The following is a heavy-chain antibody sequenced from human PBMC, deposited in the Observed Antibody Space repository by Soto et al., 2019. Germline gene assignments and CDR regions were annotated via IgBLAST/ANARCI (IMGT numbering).Heavy chain of an antibody. CDR3: GRDIPTIHGDYDFWSVRPYYYYSMDV. CDR2: IYTSGSP. Sequence: QVQLQESGPGLVKPSETLSLTCTGSGGSISSYYWSWIRQPAGKGLERIGRIYTSGSPNYNPSLKSRVTMSVDTSTNQCFLKVVFVTASDTAVYYFGRDIPTIHGDYDFWSVRPYYYYSMDVWGHVTKVTVSS. J-gene: IGHJ6*02. D-gene: IGHD3-3*01. CDR1: GGSISSYY. V-gene: IGHV4-4*07.